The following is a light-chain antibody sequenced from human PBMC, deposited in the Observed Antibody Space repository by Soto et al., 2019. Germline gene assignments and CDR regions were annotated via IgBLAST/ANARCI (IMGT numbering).Light chain of an antibody. CDR2: AAS. J-gene: IGKJ3*01. Sequence: DIQMTQSPSSLSASVRDRVTITCRASQGIGSYLSWYQQKPGKAPKLLIYAASTLQSGVPSRFSGSGSGTAFTLTLSSLQPEDVATYFCQKYNSAPFTFGPGTRVDIK. CDR1: QGIGSY. V-gene: IGKV1-27*01. CDR3: QKYNSAPFT.